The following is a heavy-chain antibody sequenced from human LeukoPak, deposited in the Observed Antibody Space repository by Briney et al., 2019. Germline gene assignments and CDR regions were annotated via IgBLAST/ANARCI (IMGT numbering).Heavy chain of an antibody. J-gene: IGHJ5*02. Sequence: GGSLRLSCAASGFTFSSYGMHWVRQAPGKGLEWVTVISYDGSNKYYADSVKGRFTISRDNSKNTLYLQMNSLRAEDTAVYYCAKELRGYSYGLRNNWFDPWGQGTLVTVSS. CDR2: ISYDGSNK. CDR1: GFTFSSYG. V-gene: IGHV3-30*18. CDR3: AKELRGYSYGLRNNWFDP. D-gene: IGHD5-18*01.